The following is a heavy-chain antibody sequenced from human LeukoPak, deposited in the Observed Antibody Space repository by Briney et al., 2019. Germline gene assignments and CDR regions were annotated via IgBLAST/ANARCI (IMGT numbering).Heavy chain of an antibody. V-gene: IGHV3-33*06. CDR1: GFTFSYYG. CDR2: IWYDGSNN. CDR3: AKNHYYDSSGLDAFDI. J-gene: IGHJ3*02. D-gene: IGHD3-22*01. Sequence: GGSLRLSCAASGFTFSYYGMHWVRQAPGRRLEWVALIWYDGSNNYYADSVKGRFTISRDNSKNTLYLQMNSLRAEDAAVYYCAKNHYYDSSGLDAFDIWGQGTLVTISS.